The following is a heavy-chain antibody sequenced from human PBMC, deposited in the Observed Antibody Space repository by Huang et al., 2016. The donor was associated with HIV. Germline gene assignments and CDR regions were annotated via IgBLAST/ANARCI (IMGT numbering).Heavy chain of an antibody. Sequence: QLQLQESGPGLVKPSETLSLTCTVSGGSISSSSYYWGWIRQPPGKGLEWIGSIHYRGSTYDNPARKSRVTISVDTSKNQFSLKLSSVTAADTAVYYCARHSDDFWSGYSYFDYWGQGTLVPVSS. CDR1: GGSISSSSYY. D-gene: IGHD3-3*01. CDR2: IHYRGST. CDR3: ARHSDDFWSGYSYFDY. J-gene: IGHJ4*02. V-gene: IGHV4-39*01.